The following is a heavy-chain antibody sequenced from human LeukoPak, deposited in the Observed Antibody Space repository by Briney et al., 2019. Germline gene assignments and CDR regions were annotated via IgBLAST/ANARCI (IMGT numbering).Heavy chain of an antibody. J-gene: IGHJ4*02. CDR3: ARDGII. V-gene: IGHV3-21*01. D-gene: IGHD2-15*01. CDR2: MSSYGDHI. Sequence: GGSLRLSCAASGFTFSSYAMSWVRQAPGKGLEWVSSMSSYGDHIYCADSVKGRFTISRDNAKNSLYLQMNTLRADDAAVYYCARDGIIRGQGTLVTVSS. CDR1: GFTFSSYA.